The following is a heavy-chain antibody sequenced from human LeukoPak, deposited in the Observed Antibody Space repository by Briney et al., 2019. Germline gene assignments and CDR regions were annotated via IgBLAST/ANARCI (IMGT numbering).Heavy chain of an antibody. CDR2: IYYSGST. CDR1: GGSISSSSYY. V-gene: IGHV4-39*07. D-gene: IGHD3-16*01. CDR3: ARALGFQSAGGVYYYYYMDV. J-gene: IGHJ6*03. Sequence: SETLSLTCTVPGGSISSSSYYWGWIRQPPGKGLEWIGSIYYSGSTYYNPSLKSRVTISVDTSKNQFSLKLSSVTAADTAVYYCARALGFQSAGGVYYYYYMDVWGKGTTVTVSS.